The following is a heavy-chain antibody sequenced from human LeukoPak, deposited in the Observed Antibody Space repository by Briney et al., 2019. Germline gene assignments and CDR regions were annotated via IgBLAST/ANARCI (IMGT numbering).Heavy chain of an antibody. CDR2: INHSGTT. CDR1: GGSFSDYY. V-gene: IGHV4-34*01. J-gene: IGHJ5*02. Sequence: SETLSLTCAVYGGSFSDYYWSWIRQSPGKGLEWIGEINHSGTTHYNPSLKSRVTISVDTSKNQFSLKLRSVTAADTAVYYCARKEGGQLVNTRRWFDPWGQGTLVTVSS. CDR3: ARKEGGQLVNTRRWFDP. D-gene: IGHD6-13*01.